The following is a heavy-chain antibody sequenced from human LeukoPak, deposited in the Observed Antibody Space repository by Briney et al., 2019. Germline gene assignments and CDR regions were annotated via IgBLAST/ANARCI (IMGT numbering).Heavy chain of an antibody. CDR1: GGTFSSYA. V-gene: IGHV1-69*05. J-gene: IGHJ4*02. D-gene: IGHD3-22*01. Sequence: SVKVSCKASGGTFSSYAISWVRQAPGRGLEWMGGIIPIFGTANYAQKFQGRVTITTDESTSTAYMELSSLRSEDTAVYYCASGVAYDSSGRPHYWGQGTLVTVSS. CDR2: IIPIFGTA. CDR3: ASGVAYDSSGRPHY.